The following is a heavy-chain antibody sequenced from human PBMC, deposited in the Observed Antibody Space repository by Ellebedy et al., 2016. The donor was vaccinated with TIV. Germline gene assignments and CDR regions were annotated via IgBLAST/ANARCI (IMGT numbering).Heavy chain of an antibody. CDR2: INQDGSDK. J-gene: IGHJ3*02. CDR3: ATDGSYGDYRSPTHAFVM. D-gene: IGHD4-17*01. V-gene: IGHV3-7*01. CDR1: GFTFNSYW. Sequence: GGSLRLSCAASGFTFNSYWMTWVRQAPGKGLEWVANINQDGSDKYYEDSVKGRFTIARDNAKNSLFLQMSSLRVEDTAVYYCATDGSYGDYRSPTHAFVMWGQGTMVAVSS.